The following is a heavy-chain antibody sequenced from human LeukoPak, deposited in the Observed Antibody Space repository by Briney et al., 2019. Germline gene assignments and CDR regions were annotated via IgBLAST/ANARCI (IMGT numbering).Heavy chain of an antibody. Sequence: PGGSLRLSCAASGFTFSSYAMHWVRQAPGKGLEWVAVISYDGSNKYYADSVKGRFTISRDNSKNTLYLQMNSLRAEDTAVYYCARDKAVTTELTQYFHHWGQGILVTVSS. V-gene: IGHV3-30-3*01. CDR2: ISYDGSNK. CDR1: GFTFSSYA. D-gene: IGHD4-11*01. CDR3: ARDKAVTTELTQYFHH. J-gene: IGHJ1*01.